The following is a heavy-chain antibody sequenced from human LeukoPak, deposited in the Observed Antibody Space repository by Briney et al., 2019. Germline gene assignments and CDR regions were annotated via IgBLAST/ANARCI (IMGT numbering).Heavy chain of an antibody. Sequence: ASVKVSCKASGYTFTSYGISWVRQAPGQGLDWMGWISAYNGNTNYAQKLQGRVTMTTDTSTSTAYMELRSLRSDDTAVYYCAREKWELLSTDDAFDIWGQGTMVTVSS. CDR1: GYTFTSYG. CDR3: AREKWELLSTDDAFDI. CDR2: ISAYNGNT. V-gene: IGHV1-18*01. D-gene: IGHD1-26*01. J-gene: IGHJ3*02.